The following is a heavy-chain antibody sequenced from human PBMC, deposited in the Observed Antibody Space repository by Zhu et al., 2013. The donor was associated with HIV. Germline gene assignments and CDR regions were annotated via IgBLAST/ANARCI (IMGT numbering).Heavy chain of an antibody. CDR3: ARRYCTGGSCYPDY. CDR2: INPNTGDT. D-gene: IGHD2-8*02. Sequence: QLMQSGGEVKNLGSVKVSCKASGYAFTAYNIQWVRQAPGQGLEWMGWINPNTGDTIYAQKFQGRVTMTRDTSTRTAYLELRSDDTAIYYCARRYCTGGSCYPDYWGQGTLVTVSS. J-gene: IGHJ4*02. V-gene: IGHV1-2*02. CDR1: GYAFTAYN.